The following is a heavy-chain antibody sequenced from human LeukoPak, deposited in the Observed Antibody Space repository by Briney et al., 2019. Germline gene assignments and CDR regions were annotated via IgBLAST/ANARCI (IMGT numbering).Heavy chain of an antibody. D-gene: IGHD3-9*01. CDR1: GFTFTNYA. CDR2: ITGSDGSS. J-gene: IGHJ4*02. Sequence: PGGSLRLSCVASGFTFTNYAMSWVRHAPGKGLERVSAITGSDGSSYYADSVKGRFTISRDNSKNTLYLQVNSLRAEDTAVYYCAKWGDYDILTGYYVPDYWGQGTLVTVCS. CDR3: AKWGDYDILTGYYVPDY. V-gene: IGHV3-23*01.